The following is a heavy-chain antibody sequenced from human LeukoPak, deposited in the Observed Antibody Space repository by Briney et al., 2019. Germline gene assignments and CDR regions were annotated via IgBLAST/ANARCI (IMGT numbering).Heavy chain of an antibody. CDR1: GGSISSSSYY. V-gene: IGHV4-39*07. D-gene: IGHD2-15*01. J-gene: IGHJ6*03. Sequence: SETLSLTCTVSGGSISSSSYYWGWIRQPPGKGLEWIGSIYYSGSTYYNPSLKSRVTISVDTSKNQFSLKLSSVTAADTAVYYCARYGSHMDVWGKGTTVTVSS. CDR3: ARYGSHMDV. CDR2: IYYSGST.